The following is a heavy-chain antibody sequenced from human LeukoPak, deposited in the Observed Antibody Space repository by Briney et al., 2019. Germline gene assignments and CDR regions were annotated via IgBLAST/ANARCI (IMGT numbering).Heavy chain of an antibody. D-gene: IGHD3-10*01. J-gene: IGHJ4*02. Sequence: GGSLRLSCAASGFTFSSYWMSWVRQAPGKGLEWVANIKQDGSEKYYVDSVKGRFTISRDNAKNSLYLQMNSLRAEDAAVYYCARDRKILLWFGESPWYFDYWGQGTLVTVSS. V-gene: IGHV3-7*01. CDR1: GFTFSSYW. CDR3: ARDRKILLWFGESPWYFDY. CDR2: IKQDGSEK.